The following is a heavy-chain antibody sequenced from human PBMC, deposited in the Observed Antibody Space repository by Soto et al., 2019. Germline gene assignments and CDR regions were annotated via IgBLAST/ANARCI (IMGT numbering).Heavy chain of an antibody. CDR3: AREPYIGNGGWFDP. V-gene: IGHV4-59*01. Sequence: QVQLQESGPGLVKPSETLSLTCTVSGDSITSYYWSWFRQPPGEGLEWIGYIFYSGSTNYNPSLKSRVTLSADTSTTQISLKLSSVTAADTAVYYCAREPYIGNGGWFDPWGQGTLVTVSS. J-gene: IGHJ5*02. CDR2: IFYSGST. D-gene: IGHD2-15*01. CDR1: GDSITSYY.